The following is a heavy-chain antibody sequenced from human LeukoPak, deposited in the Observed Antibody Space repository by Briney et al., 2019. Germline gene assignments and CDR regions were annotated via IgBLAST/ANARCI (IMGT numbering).Heavy chain of an antibody. CDR3: TRGGDIVVVVAATLDY. Sequence: PGGSLRLSCTASGFTFGDYAMSWFRQAPGKGLEWVGFIRSKAYGGTTEYAASGKGRFTISRDDSKSIAYLQMNSLKTEDTALYYCTRGGDIVVVVAATLDYWGQGTLVTVSS. CDR1: GFTFGDYA. V-gene: IGHV3-49*03. CDR2: IRSKAYGGTT. D-gene: IGHD2-15*01. J-gene: IGHJ4*02.